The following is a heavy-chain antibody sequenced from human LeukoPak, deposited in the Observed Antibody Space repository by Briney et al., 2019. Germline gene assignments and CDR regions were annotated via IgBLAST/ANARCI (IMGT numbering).Heavy chain of an antibody. CDR1: GYTFTGYD. J-gene: IGHJ4*02. Sequence: ASVKVSCKASGYTFTGYDMHWVRRAPGQGPEWMGWIHPNSGATNYAQKFQGRVTMTRDTSISTAYMGLTSLRSDDTAVYYCARDHGAPAAPDYWGRGTLVTVSS. CDR3: ARDHGAPAAPDY. V-gene: IGHV1-2*02. CDR2: IHPNSGAT. D-gene: IGHD2-2*01.